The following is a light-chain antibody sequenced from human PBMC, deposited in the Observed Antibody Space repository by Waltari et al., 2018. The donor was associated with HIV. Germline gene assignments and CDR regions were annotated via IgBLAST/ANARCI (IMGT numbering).Light chain of an antibody. Sequence: EVVLTQSPGTLSLSPGERATLSCRASQTISNSYVAWFQQKSGQAPRLLIYGASNRATGVPTRFSGSGSGTDFTLTINGLEPEDFAMYFCQQYVNSPWTFGLGTKVEIK. CDR3: QQYVNSPWT. CDR1: QTISNSY. J-gene: IGKJ1*01. V-gene: IGKV3-20*01. CDR2: GAS.